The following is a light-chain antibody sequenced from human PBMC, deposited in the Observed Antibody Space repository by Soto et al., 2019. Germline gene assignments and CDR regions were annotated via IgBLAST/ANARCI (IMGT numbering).Light chain of an antibody. J-gene: IGLJ2*01. CDR3: ASWDDRLTVV. Sequence: QSVLTQPPSASGTPGQTVTISCSGSSSNIGTGYVYWYQQRPGSAPKFLIYRNGLRPSGVPDRFSGSKSGTSASLAIGGLRSEDGADYYCASWDDRLTVVFGGGTKLTVL. CDR1: SSNIGTGY. V-gene: IGLV1-47*01. CDR2: RNG.